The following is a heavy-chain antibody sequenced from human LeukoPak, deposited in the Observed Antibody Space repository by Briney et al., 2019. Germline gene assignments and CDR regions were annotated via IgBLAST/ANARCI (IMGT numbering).Heavy chain of an antibody. CDR3: ARTLYYGAGSCWVY. CDR2: INPSGGST. V-gene: IGHV1-46*01. CDR1: GYTFTSYY. J-gene: IGHJ4*02. D-gene: IGHD3-10*01. Sequence: ASVKVSCKASGYTFTSYYMHWVRQAPGQGLEWMGLINPSGGSTSYAQKFQGRVTMTRDTSTSNVYMELRSLVSEAKTVYYCARTLYYGAGSCWVYWGQGTLVTVSS.